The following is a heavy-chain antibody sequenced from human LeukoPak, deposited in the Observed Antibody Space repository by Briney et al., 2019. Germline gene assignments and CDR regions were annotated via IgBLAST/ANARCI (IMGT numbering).Heavy chain of an antibody. V-gene: IGHV3-23*01. J-gene: IGHJ4*02. CDR1: GFTFSNHV. CDR2: ITASGDST. D-gene: IGHD3-22*01. Sequence: GESLRLSCAASGFTFSNHVMIWVRQAPGKGLEWVSGITASGDSTYYADSVEGRFTMSRDNSKNTVYLQMNSLRAEDTAFYYCARNYGGGDSSGPYYWGQGTLVTVSS. CDR3: ARNYGGGDSSGPYY.